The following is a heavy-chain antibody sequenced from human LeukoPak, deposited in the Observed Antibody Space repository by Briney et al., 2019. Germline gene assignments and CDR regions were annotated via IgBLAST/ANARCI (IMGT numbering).Heavy chain of an antibody. J-gene: IGHJ5*02. CDR2: ISSRSSYI. CDR1: GFTFSSYN. V-gene: IGHV3-21*04. Sequence: GGSLRLSCAASGFTFSSYNMNWVRQAPGKGLEWVSSISSRSSYINYADSVKGRFTISRDNAKNSLYLQMNSLRAEDTAVYYCAKLPYGDYVINWFDPWGQGTLVTVSS. CDR3: AKLPYGDYVINWFDP. D-gene: IGHD4-17*01.